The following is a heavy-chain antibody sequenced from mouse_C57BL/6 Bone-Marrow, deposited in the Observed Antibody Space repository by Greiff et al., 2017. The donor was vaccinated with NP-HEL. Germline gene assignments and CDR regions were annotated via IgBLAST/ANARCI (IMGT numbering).Heavy chain of an antibody. CDR3: ARSYDAWYFDV. D-gene: IGHD2-12*01. Sequence: EVQLKQSGPELVQPGDSVKISCKASGYTFTDYYMNWVKQSHGKSLEWIGDLNPNNGGTSYNQKFKGKATLTVDKSASTAYMELRSLTSEDSAVYYCARSYDAWYFDVWGTGTTVTVSS. V-gene: IGHV1-26*01. J-gene: IGHJ1*03. CDR2: LNPNNGGT. CDR1: GYTFTDYY.